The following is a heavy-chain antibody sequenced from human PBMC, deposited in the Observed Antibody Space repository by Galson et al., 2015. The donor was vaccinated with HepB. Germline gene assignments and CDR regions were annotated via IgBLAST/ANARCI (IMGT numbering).Heavy chain of an antibody. J-gene: IGHJ4*02. CDR1: GFTFSRSW. CDR3: ARDVDWKYVDY. CDR2: IKQDGSEK. V-gene: IGHV3-7*01. D-gene: IGHD1-7*01. Sequence: SLRLSCAASGFTFSRSWMTWVRQGPGKGLEWVANIKQDGSEKNYVGSVKGRFTISRDNAKNSLYLQMNSLRAEDTAVYYCARDVDWKYVDYWGQGTLVTVSS.